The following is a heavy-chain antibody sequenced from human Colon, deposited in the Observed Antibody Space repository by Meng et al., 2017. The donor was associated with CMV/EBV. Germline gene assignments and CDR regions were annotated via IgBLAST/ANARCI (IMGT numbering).Heavy chain of an antibody. J-gene: IGHJ4*02. CDR2: IWFDGNTK. Sequence: GGSLRLSCAASGFTFSVSGMHWVRQAPGKGLEWVAFIWFDGNTKNFADSVKGRFTISRDKSKNTLYLQMNSLRPEDTATYFCAKDKGLRYLEWSVVRGQGTMVTVSS. CDR3: AKDKGLRYLEWSVV. D-gene: IGHD3-3*01. CDR1: GFTFSVSG. V-gene: IGHV3-30*02.